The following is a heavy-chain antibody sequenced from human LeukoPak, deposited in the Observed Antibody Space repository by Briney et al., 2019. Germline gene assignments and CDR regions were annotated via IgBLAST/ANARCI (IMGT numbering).Heavy chain of an antibody. CDR1: GGSISSYY. Sequence: SETLSLTCTVSGGSISSYYWSWIRQPPGKGLEWIGYIYYSGSTNYNPSLKSRVTISVDTSKNQFSLKLSTVTAADTAVYYCASANYSYGLTWGQGTLVTVSS. CDR3: ASANYSYGLT. D-gene: IGHD5-18*01. CDR2: IYYSGST. J-gene: IGHJ4*02. V-gene: IGHV4-59*01.